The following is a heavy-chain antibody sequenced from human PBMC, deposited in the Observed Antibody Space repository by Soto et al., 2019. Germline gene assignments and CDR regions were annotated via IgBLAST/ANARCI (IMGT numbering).Heavy chain of an antibody. D-gene: IGHD3-10*01. CDR3: ATRYGSGYRAFDY. J-gene: IGHJ4*02. CDR2: VNPILSMS. V-gene: IGHV1-69*04. Sequence: QVQLVQSGAAVKRPGSSVKVSCKASGDTFSFYSINWVRQAPGLGLEWMGRVNPILSMSNYAQRFQGRVTMTADKSTSTAYMELSGLRSEDTAMYYCATRYGSGYRAFDYWGQGALVTVSS. CDR1: GDTFSFYS.